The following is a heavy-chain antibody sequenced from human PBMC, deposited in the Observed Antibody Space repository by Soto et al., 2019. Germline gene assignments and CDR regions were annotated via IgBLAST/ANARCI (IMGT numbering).Heavy chain of an antibody. J-gene: IGHJ5*02. CDR3: ARARIAAADLNWFDP. D-gene: IGHD6-13*01. Sequence: QVQLQESGPGLVKPSETLSLTCTVSGGSISSYYWSWIRQPPGKGLEWIGYIYYSGSTNYNPSLKSRVTISVDTSKNQFSLKLSSVTAADTAVYYCARARIAAADLNWFDPWGQGTLVTVSS. CDR2: IYYSGST. CDR1: GGSISSYY. V-gene: IGHV4-59*01.